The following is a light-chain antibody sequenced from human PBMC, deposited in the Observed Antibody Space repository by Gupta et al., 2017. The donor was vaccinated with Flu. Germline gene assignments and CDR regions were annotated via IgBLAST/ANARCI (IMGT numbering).Light chain of an antibody. CDR1: QSVSRN. V-gene: IGKV3-15*01. CDR3: HQYNHWPGT. CDR2: GAS. Sequence: EIVMTQSPATLSVSPGETATLSCRASQSVSRNLAWYQQKPGQAPRLLIHGASTPGTGVPARFSAAGSGAEFALTISSLQSEDVAVYYCHQYNHWPGTFGQGTKVEI. J-gene: IGKJ1*01.